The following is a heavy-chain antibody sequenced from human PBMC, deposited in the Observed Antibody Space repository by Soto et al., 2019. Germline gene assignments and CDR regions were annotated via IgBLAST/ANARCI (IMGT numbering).Heavy chain of an antibody. V-gene: IGHV3-23*01. CDR3: SKHSAAAGALGDY. CDR2: ISSTGGTT. J-gene: IGHJ4*02. CDR1: GFTFSNFG. Sequence: EVQLLESGGGLVQPGGSLRLSCAASGFTFSNFGMSWVRQPPGKGLEWVSAISSTGGTTYYADSVKGRFTISRDNSKNTLSLQMNSLRVEDTAVYYCSKHSAAAGALGDYWGQGTLVTVSS. D-gene: IGHD6-13*01.